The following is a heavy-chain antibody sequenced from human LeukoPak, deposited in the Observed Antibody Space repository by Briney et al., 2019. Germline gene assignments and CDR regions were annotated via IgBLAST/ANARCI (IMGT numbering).Heavy chain of an antibody. J-gene: IGHJ4*02. D-gene: IGHD4-17*01. CDR1: GGSISSGSYY. Sequence: SETLSLTCTVSGGSISSGSYYWSWIRQPAGKGLEWIGRIYTSGSTNYNPSLKSRVTISVDTSKNQFSLKLSSVTAADTAVYYCARALLYGDYFDYWGQGTLVTVSS. CDR3: ARALLYGDYFDY. CDR2: IYTSGST. V-gene: IGHV4-61*02.